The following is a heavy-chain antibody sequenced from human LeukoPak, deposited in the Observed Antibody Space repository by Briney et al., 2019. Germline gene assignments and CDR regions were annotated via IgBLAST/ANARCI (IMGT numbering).Heavy chain of an antibody. J-gene: IGHJ6*03. CDR1: GFTFSSHS. Sequence: PGGSLRLSCTGSGFTFSSHSMNWVRQAPGKGLEWVAYITSTSGTIYYADSVKGRFSISRDNAKNSVYLQLNSLRAEDTAIYYCTRDEKQTVVVLSVYHNYYYMGVWGKGTTVTVSS. D-gene: IGHD2-15*01. V-gene: IGHV3-48*01. CDR3: TRDEKQTVVVLSVYHNYYYMGV. CDR2: ITSTSGTI.